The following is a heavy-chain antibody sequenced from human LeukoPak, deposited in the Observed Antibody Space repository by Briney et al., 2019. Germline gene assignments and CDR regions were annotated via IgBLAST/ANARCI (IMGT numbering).Heavy chain of an antibody. CDR1: GFTFSSYG. Sequence: GGSLRLSCAASGFTFSSYGMHWVRQAPGKGLEWVAVIWYDGSNKYYADSVKGRFTISRDNSKNSLYLQMNSLRAEDTAVYYCARDLGGEPTITSFDYWGQGTLVTVSS. J-gene: IGHJ4*02. CDR2: IWYDGSNK. V-gene: IGHV3-33*01. CDR3: ARDLGGEPTITSFDY. D-gene: IGHD3-10*01.